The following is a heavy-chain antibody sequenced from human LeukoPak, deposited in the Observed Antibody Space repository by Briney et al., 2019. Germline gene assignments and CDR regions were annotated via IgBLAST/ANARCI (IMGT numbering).Heavy chain of an antibody. CDR2: ISYDGSDE. CDR1: GLAFSSYS. Sequence: GGSLKLSCVASGLAFSSYSMHWVRQAPGKGLEWVGVISYDGSDEYYTDSVKGRFTISRDNSKNTVYLQMNSLRADDTAVYYCARDFTPEWFDIHWGQGTLVTVSS. CDR3: ARDFTPEWFDIH. D-gene: IGHD3-3*01. V-gene: IGHV3-30*04. J-gene: IGHJ4*02.